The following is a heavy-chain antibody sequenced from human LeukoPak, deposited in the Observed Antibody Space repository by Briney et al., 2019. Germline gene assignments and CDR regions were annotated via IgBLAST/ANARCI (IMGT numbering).Heavy chain of an antibody. CDR3: ARDDYDILTGPPNWFDP. D-gene: IGHD3-9*01. V-gene: IGHV3-30-3*01. Sequence: GGSLRLSCAASGFTFSSYAMHWVRQAPGKGLEWVAVISYDGSNKYYADSVKGRFTISRDNSKNTLYLQMNSLRAEDTAVYYCARDDYDILTGPPNWFDPWGQGTLVTVSS. CDR1: GFTFSSYA. J-gene: IGHJ5*02. CDR2: ISYDGSNK.